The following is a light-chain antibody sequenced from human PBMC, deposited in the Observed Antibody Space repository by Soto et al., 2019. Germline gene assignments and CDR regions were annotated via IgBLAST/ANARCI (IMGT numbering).Light chain of an antibody. V-gene: IGKV3-11*01. J-gene: IGKJ1*01. CDR3: RQRKSWPRT. CDR1: QTVSNK. Sequence: EIVLTQSPATLSSSPGERATLSCRASQTVSNKLAWYQHKPGQAPRLLIYDTSNRASGIPARFSGSGSGTDFTLTISSLEPEDFAVYYCRQRKSWPRTFGQGTKVDIK. CDR2: DTS.